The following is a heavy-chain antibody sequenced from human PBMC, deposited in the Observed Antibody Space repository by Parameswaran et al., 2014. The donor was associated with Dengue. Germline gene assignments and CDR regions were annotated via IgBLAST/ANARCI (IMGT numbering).Heavy chain of an antibody. CDR3: ARVDIYFYYGLDV. J-gene: IGHJ6*02. V-gene: IGHV1-46*01. CDR2: INPSGGST. Sequence: WVRQAPGQGLEWMGIINPSGGSTNYAQKFQGRVTMTRDTSTNTVYMELTSLRSEDTAVYYCARVDIYFYYGLDVWGQGTTVTVSS.